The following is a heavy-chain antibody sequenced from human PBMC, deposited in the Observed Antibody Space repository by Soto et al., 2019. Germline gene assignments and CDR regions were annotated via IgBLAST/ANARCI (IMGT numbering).Heavy chain of an antibody. Sequence: QVQLQESGPGLVKPSQTLSLTCNVSGESISSGGYYWSWIRHHPGKGLEWIGYIYDTGSAYYNPSLKSRVTISMDTSKNQFAMRLSSVTAADTAVYYCARASSSSSAADYWGQGILGTVSS. J-gene: IGHJ4*02. CDR3: ARASSSSSAADY. CDR2: IYDTGSA. CDR1: GESISSGGYY. V-gene: IGHV4-31*03. D-gene: IGHD6-6*01.